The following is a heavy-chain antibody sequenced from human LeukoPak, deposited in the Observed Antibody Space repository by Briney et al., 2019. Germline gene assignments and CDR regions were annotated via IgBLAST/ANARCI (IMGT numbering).Heavy chain of an antibody. CDR2: MNPNSGNT. J-gene: IGHJ6*03. CDR3: ARGESMVRGVPGAPSYYYYYMDV. CDR1: GYTFTSYD. D-gene: IGHD3-10*01. Sequence: ASVKVSCKASGYTFTSYDINWVRQATGQGLEWMGWMNPNSGNTGYAQKFQGRVTMTRNTSISTAYMELSSLRSEDTAVYYCARGESMVRGVPGAPSYYYYYMDVWGKGTTVTVSS. V-gene: IGHV1-8*01.